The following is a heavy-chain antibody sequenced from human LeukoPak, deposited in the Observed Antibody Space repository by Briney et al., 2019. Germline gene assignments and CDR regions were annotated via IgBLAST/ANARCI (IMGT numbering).Heavy chain of an antibody. CDR3: AAYDSSGHDAFDI. D-gene: IGHD3-22*01. V-gene: IGHV4-39*01. J-gene: IGHJ3*02. Sequence: SETLSLTCTDSGGSIRSSSYYWGWIRQPPGKGLEWIGSISYSGSTYYNPSLKSRVPISVDTSRNQLSLKLSSVTAADTAVYYCAAYDSSGHDAFDIWGQGTMVTVSS. CDR2: ISYSGST. CDR1: GGSIRSSSYY.